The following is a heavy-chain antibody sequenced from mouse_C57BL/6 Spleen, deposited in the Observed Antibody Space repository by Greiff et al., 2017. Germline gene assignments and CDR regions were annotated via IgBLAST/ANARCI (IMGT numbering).Heavy chain of an antibody. CDR3: AREGATRFYFDY. Sequence: EVKVVESGPELVKPGASVKISCKASGYSFTGYYMHWVKPSHGNILDWIGYIYPYNGVSSYNQKFKGKATLTVDTSSSTAYMELRSLTSEDSAVYYCAREGATRFYFDYWGQGTTLTVSS. J-gene: IGHJ2*01. CDR1: GYSFTGYY. D-gene: IGHD4-1*02. CDR2: IYPYNGVS. V-gene: IGHV1-31*01.